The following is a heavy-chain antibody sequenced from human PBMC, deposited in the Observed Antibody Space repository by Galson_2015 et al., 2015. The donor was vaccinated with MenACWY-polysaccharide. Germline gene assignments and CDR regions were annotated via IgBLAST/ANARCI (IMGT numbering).Heavy chain of an antibody. CDR3: GRVYPGNYYAMDV. J-gene: IGHJ6*02. CDR2: IYASDSET. CDR1: GYSFAGYW. Sequence: QSGAEVKKPGESLRISCKVSGYSFAGYWIGWVRQMSGKGLEWMGTIYASDSETSYNPSFQGQVTITADKSTSTAYLHLGSLKASDTAMYYCGRVYPGNYYAMDVWGQGTTVIVTS. V-gene: IGHV5-51*01. D-gene: IGHD2-8*01.